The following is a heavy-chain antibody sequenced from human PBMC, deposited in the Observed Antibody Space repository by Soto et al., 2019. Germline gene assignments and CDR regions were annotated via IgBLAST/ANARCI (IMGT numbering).Heavy chain of an antibody. J-gene: IGHJ4*02. D-gene: IGHD6-13*01. CDR1: GYTFTNHY. CDR3: ARGTIASASFDY. V-gene: IGHV1-46*01. Sequence: ASVKVSCKASGYTFTNHYMHWVRQAPGQGLEWMGIINPSGGGTSCAQKFQGRVTMTRDTSTSTVYMDLSSLKSEDTAVHYCARGTIASASFDYWGQGTLVTVSS. CDR2: INPSGGGT.